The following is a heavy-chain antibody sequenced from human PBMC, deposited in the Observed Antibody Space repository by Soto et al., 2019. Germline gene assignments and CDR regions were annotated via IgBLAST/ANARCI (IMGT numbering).Heavy chain of an antibody. J-gene: IGHJ4*01. V-gene: IGHV3-23*01. D-gene: IGHD1-26*01. Sequence: GGSLRLSCVASGFTFSNFAMTWVRQPPGKGLEWVSVISDSGDTTFHADPVKGRFTISRDNSKKTAYLQMNSLRAEDTAVYYCAKAARATTLYNFDFWGQGTLVTVSS. CDR3: AKAARATTLYNFDF. CDR2: ISDSGDTT. CDR1: GFTFSNFA.